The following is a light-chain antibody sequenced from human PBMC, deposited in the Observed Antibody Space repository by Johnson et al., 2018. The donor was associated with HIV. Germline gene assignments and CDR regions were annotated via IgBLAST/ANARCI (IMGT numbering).Light chain of an antibody. CDR3: GTWDSSLSTGV. CDR1: SSNIGKNY. CDR2: ENN. V-gene: IGLV1-51*02. J-gene: IGLJ1*01. Sequence: QSVLTQPPSVSAAPGQKVTISCSGSSSNIGKNYVCWYQQLPGTAPKLLIYENNKRPSGIPERFSGSKSGTSATLGITGLQTGDEAYYFCGTWDSSLSTGVFGTGTEVTVL.